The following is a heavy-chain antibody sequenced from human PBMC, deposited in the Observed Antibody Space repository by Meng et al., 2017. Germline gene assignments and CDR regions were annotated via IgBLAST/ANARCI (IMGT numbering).Heavy chain of an antibody. Sequence: ASVKVSCKASGYTFTSYDINWVRQATGQGLEWMGWMNPNSGNTGYAQKFQGRVTITRNTSISTAYMELSSLRSEDTAVYYCARVYRYDSSGYYREYFDYWGQGTLVTGAS. CDR1: GYTFTSYD. J-gene: IGHJ4*02. CDR2: MNPNSGNT. D-gene: IGHD3-22*01. CDR3: ARVYRYDSSGYYREYFDY. V-gene: IGHV1-8*03.